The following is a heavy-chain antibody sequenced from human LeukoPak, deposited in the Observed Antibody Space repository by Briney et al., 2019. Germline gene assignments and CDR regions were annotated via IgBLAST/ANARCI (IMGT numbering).Heavy chain of an antibody. J-gene: IGHJ4*02. CDR2: IKQDGSEK. Sequence: PGGSLRLSCVVSGFTFSSYWMSWVRQAPGKGLEWVANIKQDGSEKYYVDSVKGRFTISRDNAKNSLYLQMNSLRAEDTAVYYCARDEGYLDYWGQGTLVTVSS. CDR1: GFTFSSYW. V-gene: IGHV3-7*03. CDR3: ARDEGYLDY.